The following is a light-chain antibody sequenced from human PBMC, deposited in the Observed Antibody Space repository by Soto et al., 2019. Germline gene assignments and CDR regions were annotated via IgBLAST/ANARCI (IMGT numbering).Light chain of an antibody. J-gene: IGKJ1*01. CDR3: MKGTHWPPT. Sequence: DVVMTQSPLSLPVTLGQPASISCRSSQSLVHSDGNTYFNWFHQRPGQSPRRLIYKVSNRDSGVPDRFSGSGSGTDFTLQISRVEAEDVGLYYCMKGTHWPPTFCQGTKVEIK. V-gene: IGKV2-30*02. CDR2: KVS. CDR1: QSLVHSDGNTY.